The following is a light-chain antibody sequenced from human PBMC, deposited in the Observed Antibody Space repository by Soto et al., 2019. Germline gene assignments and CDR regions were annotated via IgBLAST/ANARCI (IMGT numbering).Light chain of an antibody. CDR3: HQYANSPFT. CDR1: QTVSSFS. J-gene: IGKJ5*01. Sequence: DIVLTQSPGTLSLSPGERATLSCRASQGVLASQTVSSFSVAWYQQKPGQAPSLLIYGASIRTTGIPDRFSGSGSGTDFSLSISRLEPEDFAVYYCHQYANSPFTFGPGTRLEIK. CDR2: GAS. V-gene: IGKV3-20*01.